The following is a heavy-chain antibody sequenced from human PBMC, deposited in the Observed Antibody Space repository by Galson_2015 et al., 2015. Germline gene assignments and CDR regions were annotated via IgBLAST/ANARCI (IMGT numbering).Heavy chain of an antibody. D-gene: IGHD3-22*01. Sequence: SLRLSCAASGFTFSSYAMSWVRQAPGKGLEWVSAISGSGGSTYYADSVKGRFTISRDNSKNTLYLQMNSLRAEDTAVYYCATKGANYYDSSGYPTFDYWGQGTLVTVSS. CDR1: GFTFSSYA. CDR2: ISGSGGST. V-gene: IGHV3-23*01. CDR3: ATKGANYYDSSGYPTFDY. J-gene: IGHJ4*02.